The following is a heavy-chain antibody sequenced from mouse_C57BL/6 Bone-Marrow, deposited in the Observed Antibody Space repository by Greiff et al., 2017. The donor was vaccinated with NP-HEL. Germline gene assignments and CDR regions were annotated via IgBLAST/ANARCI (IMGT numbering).Heavy chain of an antibody. Sequence: QVQLQQPGAELVKPGASVKLSCKASGYTFTSYWMHWVKQRPGQGLEWIGMIHPNSGSTNYNEKFKSKATLTVDKSSSTAYMQLSSLTSEDSAVYYSARRQLRSAWFAYWGQGTLVTVSA. D-gene: IGHD3-2*02. CDR3: ARRQLRSAWFAY. J-gene: IGHJ3*01. CDR2: IHPNSGST. CDR1: GYTFTSYW. V-gene: IGHV1-64*01.